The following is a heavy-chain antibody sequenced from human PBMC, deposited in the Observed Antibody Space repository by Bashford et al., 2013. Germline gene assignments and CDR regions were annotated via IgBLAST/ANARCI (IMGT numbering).Heavy chain of an antibody. V-gene: IGHV4-38-2*01. CDR2: CLIVGIT. Sequence: SETPVPHLRCHQQKLLLGLGSGSPQGRGWSGLGVCLIVGITHYNPSLESRVSMSIDTSKNQFSLKLTSVTATDTAVYYCARKLHRSGGFDYWGQGTLVTVSS. CDR3: ARKLHRSGGFDY. CDR1: QQKLL. D-gene: IGHD6-19*01. J-gene: IGHJ4*02.